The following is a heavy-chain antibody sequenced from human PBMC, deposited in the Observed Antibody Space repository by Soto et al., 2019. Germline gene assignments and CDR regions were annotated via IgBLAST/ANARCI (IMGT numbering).Heavy chain of an antibody. CDR2: ISYDGSNK. J-gene: IGHJ4*02. Sequence: GGSLRLSCAASGFTFSSYGMHWVRQAPGKGLEWVAVISYDGSNKYYADSVKGRFTISRDNSKNTLYLQMNSLRAEDTAVYYCAKALHYDFWSGLDYWGQGTLVTVSS. D-gene: IGHD3-3*01. CDR3: AKALHYDFWSGLDY. CDR1: GFTFSSYG. V-gene: IGHV3-30*18.